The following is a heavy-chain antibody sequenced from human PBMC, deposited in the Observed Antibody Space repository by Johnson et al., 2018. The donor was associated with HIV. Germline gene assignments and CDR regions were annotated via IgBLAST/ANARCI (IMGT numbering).Heavy chain of an antibody. Sequence: VQLVESGGGLIQPGGSLRLSCAASGFTVSSNYMNWVRQAPGKGLEWVSVIYSGGSTFYADSVKGRFTISRDSSQNTLYLQMNNLIAEDTAVYYCSRDHLTVTTTLVAFDMWGQGTLVTVSS. V-gene: IGHV3-53*01. CDR1: GFTVSSNY. D-gene: IGHD4-17*01. CDR3: SRDHLTVTTTLVAFDM. CDR2: IYSGGST. J-gene: IGHJ3*02.